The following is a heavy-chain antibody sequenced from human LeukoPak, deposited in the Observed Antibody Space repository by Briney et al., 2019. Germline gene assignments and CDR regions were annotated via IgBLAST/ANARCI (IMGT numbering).Heavy chain of an antibody. CDR2: IKQDGNEK. Sequence: GGSLRLSCAASGFTFSSYWMSWVRQAPGKGLEWVANIKQDGNEKYYLDSVRGRFTISRDNAKNSLYLQMNSPRAEDTAVYYCARDLGKIGGNSSPFDYWGQGTLVTVSS. D-gene: IGHD4-23*01. CDR3: ARDLGKIGGNSSPFDY. CDR1: GFTFSSYW. J-gene: IGHJ4*02. V-gene: IGHV3-7*01.